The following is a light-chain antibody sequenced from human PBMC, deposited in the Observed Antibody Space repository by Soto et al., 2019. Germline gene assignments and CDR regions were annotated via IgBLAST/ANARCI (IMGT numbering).Light chain of an antibody. CDR3: QQYGSSPPIT. Sequence: EIVLTQSPGTLSLSPGEGASLSCRASQAISRNYFAWYQHKPGQAPRLLMCGASSTATGIPDRFSGSRSGTDFTLTISRLEPEDFAVYYCQQYGSSPPITFGQGTRLEIK. CDR1: QAISRNY. CDR2: GAS. V-gene: IGKV3-20*01. J-gene: IGKJ5*01.